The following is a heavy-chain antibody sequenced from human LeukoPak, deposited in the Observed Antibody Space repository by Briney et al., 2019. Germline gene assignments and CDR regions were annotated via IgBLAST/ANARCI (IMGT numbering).Heavy chain of an antibody. CDR2: IYYSGST. Sequence: SETLSLTCAVSGGSISSGGYSWSWIRQPPGRGLEWIGYIYYSGSTYYNPSLKSRVTISVDTSKNQFSLKLSSVTAADTAVYYCARDSRIYDSSGYYTYYFDYWGQGTLVTVSS. CDR3: ARDSRIYDSSGYYTYYFDY. V-gene: IGHV4-30-4*07. D-gene: IGHD3-22*01. J-gene: IGHJ4*02. CDR1: GGSISSGGYS.